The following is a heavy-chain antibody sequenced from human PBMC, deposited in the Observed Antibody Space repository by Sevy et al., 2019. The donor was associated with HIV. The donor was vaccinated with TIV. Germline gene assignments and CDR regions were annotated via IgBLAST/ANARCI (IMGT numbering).Heavy chain of an antibody. CDR3: ARIPFHCSGGSFSFFDY. D-gene: IGHD2-15*01. CDR2: IKQDGSEK. CDR1: GFTFSSYW. J-gene: IGHJ4*02. Sequence: GGSLRLSCAASGFTFSSYWMSWVRQAPGKGLEWVANIKQDGSEKYYVDSVKGRFTISRDNAKNSLYLQMNSLRAEDTAVYYCARIPFHCSGGSFSFFDYWGQGTLVTVSS. V-gene: IGHV3-7*03.